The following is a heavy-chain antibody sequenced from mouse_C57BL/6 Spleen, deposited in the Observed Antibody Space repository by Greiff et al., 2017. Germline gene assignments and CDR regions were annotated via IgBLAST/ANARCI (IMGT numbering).Heavy chain of an antibody. D-gene: IGHD1-2*01. V-gene: IGHV1-69*01. J-gene: IGHJ2*01. CDR2: IDPSDSYT. CDR1: GYTFTSYW. Sequence: QVQLQQSGAELVMPGASVKLSCKASGYTFTSYWMHWVKQRPGQGLEWIGEIDPSDSYTNYNQKFKGKSTLTVDKSSSTAYMQLSSLTSEDSAVXYCAIRHYFDYWGQGTTLTVSS. CDR3: AIRHYFDY.